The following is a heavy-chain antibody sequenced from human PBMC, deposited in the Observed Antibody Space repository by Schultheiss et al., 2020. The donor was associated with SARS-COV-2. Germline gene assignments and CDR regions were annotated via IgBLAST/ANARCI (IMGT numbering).Heavy chain of an antibody. Sequence: GGSLRLSCAASGFTFSSYGMHWVRQAPGKGLEWVAVISYDGSNKYYADSVKGRFTISRDNAKNSLYLQMNSLRAEDTAVYYCAKDPGGTMILYYFDYWGQGTLVTVSS. CDR1: GFTFSSYG. D-gene: IGHD3-22*01. CDR2: ISYDGSNK. J-gene: IGHJ4*02. CDR3: AKDPGGTMILYYFDY. V-gene: IGHV3-30*18.